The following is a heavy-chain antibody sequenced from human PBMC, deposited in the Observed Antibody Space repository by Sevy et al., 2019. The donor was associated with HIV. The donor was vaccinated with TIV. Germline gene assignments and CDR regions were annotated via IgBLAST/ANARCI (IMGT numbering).Heavy chain of an antibody. J-gene: IGHJ4*02. CDR2: IDHSGRS. D-gene: IGHD4-17*01. Sequence: SETLSLTCAVYGESFSNYYRSWIRLSPGKGLESIGEIDHSGRSDYNPSLKSRVTMSVDTSKNQFSLKLTSVTAADTAVYYCARGPKPLRSDYGDYRGVGYYFDSWGQGTLVTVSS. CDR3: ARGPKPLRSDYGDYRGVGYYFDS. CDR1: GESFSNYY. V-gene: IGHV4-34*01.